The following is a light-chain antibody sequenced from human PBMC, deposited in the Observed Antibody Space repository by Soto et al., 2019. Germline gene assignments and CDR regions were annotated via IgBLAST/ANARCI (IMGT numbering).Light chain of an antibody. V-gene: IGKV3-15*01. J-gene: IGKJ5*01. Sequence: EILMTQSPATLSVSPGGRAILSCRASQSVDINLAWYQQRPGQSPRLLVYGAFTRATGLPARFSGRGSGTEFSLTSSSLHFEDFAVYYCQQYNKWPHTFXQGTRLEI. CDR3: QQYNKWPHT. CDR2: GAF. CDR1: QSVDIN.